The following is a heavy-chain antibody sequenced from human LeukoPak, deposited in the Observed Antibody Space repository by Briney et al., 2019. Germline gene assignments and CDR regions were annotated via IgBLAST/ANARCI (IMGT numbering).Heavy chain of an antibody. CDR2: IYYSGST. Sequence: SETLSLTCTVSGGSISSSSYYWGWIRQPPGKGLEWIGSIYYSGSTYYNPSLKSRVTISVDTSKNQFSLKLSSVAAADTAVYYCARRHSSWCFDYWGQGTLVTVSS. CDR3: ARRHSSWCFDY. J-gene: IGHJ4*02. CDR1: GGSISSSSYY. D-gene: IGHD6-13*01. V-gene: IGHV4-39*01.